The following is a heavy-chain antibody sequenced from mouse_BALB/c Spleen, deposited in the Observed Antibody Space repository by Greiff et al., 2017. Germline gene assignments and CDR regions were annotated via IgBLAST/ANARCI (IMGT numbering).Heavy chain of an antibody. D-gene: IGHD2-14*01. Sequence: EVQRVESGGGLVQPGGSRKLSCAASGFTFSSFGMHWVRQAPEKGLEWVAYISSGSSTIYYADTVKGRFTISRDNPKNTLFLQMTSLRSEDTAMYYCARWYAFDYWGQGTTLTVSS. V-gene: IGHV5-17*02. CDR1: GFTFSSFG. CDR3: ARWYAFDY. CDR2: ISSGSSTI. J-gene: IGHJ2*01.